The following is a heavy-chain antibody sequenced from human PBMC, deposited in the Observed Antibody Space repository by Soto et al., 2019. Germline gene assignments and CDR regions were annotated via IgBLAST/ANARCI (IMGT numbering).Heavy chain of an antibody. V-gene: IGHV1-69*13. J-gene: IGHJ4*02. CDR1: GGTFSSYA. Sequence: GASVKVSCKASGGTFSSYAISWVRQAPGQGLERMGEIIPIFGTANYAQKFQGRVTITADESTSTDYMELSSLRSEDTAVYYCARESRYCSGGSCYFLPGIDYWGQGTLVTVSS. CDR2: IIPIFGTA. D-gene: IGHD2-15*01. CDR3: ARESRYCSGGSCYFLPGIDY.